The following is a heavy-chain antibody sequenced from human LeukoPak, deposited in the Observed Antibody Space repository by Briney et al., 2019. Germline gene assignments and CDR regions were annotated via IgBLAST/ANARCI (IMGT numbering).Heavy chain of an antibody. CDR2: IKSDGSA. J-gene: IGHJ1*01. CDR1: GFTFSTYW. V-gene: IGHV3-74*01. CDR3: ARAPSELGGYYPEYFRH. D-gene: IGHD3-22*01. Sequence: TGGSLRLSCAASGFTFSTYWMHWVRQAPGKGLLWVSRIKSDGSANYADSVQGRFTISRDNAKNTVSLQLNSLRPADTGVYYCARAPSELGGYYPEYFRHWGQGTLVTVSS.